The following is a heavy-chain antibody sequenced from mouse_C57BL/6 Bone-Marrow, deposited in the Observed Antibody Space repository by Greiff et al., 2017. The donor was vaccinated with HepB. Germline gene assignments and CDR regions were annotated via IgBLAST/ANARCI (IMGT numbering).Heavy chain of an antibody. CDR2: IDPEDGET. V-gene: IGHV14-2*01. Sequence: EVQLQQSGAELVKPGASVKLSCTASGFNIKDYYMHWVKQRTEQGLEWIGRIDPEDGETKSAPKFQGKAAITADTSSNTASLQLSSLTSEDTAVYYCARGYSGYFDVWGTGTTVTGSS. CDR1: GFNIKDYY. J-gene: IGHJ1*03. D-gene: IGHD2-3*01. CDR3: ARGYSGYFDV.